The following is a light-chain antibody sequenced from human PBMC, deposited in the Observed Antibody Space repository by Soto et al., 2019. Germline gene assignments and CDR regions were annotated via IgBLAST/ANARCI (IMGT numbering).Light chain of an antibody. V-gene: IGKV3-15*01. Sequence: EIVMTQSPATLSVSPGERATLSCRASQSVSSNLAWYQQKSGQAPRLLIYGASTRATGIPARFSGSGSGTEFTIPISSLQSEDFAVYFCQQFNNWPQTFGQGTKVDI. J-gene: IGKJ1*01. CDR3: QQFNNWPQT. CDR1: QSVSSN. CDR2: GAS.